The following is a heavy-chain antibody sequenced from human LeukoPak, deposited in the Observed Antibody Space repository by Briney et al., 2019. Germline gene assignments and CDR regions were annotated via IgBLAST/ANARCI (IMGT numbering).Heavy chain of an antibody. CDR3: ARDRVGQWLVL. CDR2: ISSSGSTI. J-gene: IGHJ4*02. CDR1: GFTFSSYE. Sequence: GGSLRLSCAASGFTFSSYEMNWFRQAPGKGLEWVSYISSSGSTIYYADSVKGRFTISRDNAKNSLYLQMNSLRAEDTAVYYCARDRVGQWLVLWGQGTLVTVSS. D-gene: IGHD6-19*01. V-gene: IGHV3-48*03.